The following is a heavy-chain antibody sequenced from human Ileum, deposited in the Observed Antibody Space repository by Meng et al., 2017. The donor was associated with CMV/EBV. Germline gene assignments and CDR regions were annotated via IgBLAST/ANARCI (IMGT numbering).Heavy chain of an antibody. V-gene: IGHV3-30*04. CDR1: YA. Sequence: YAMHWVRQAPVKGLEWVAVISYDGSNKYYADSVKGRFTISRDNSKNTLYLQMNSLRAEDTAVYYCARELGTYYDFWSGYGGGDYFDYWGQGTLVTVSS. J-gene: IGHJ4*02. CDR3: ARELGTYYDFWSGYGGGDYFDY. D-gene: IGHD3-3*01. CDR2: ISYDGSNK.